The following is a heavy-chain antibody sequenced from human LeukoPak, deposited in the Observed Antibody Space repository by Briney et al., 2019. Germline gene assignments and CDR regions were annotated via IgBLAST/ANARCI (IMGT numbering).Heavy chain of an antibody. CDR3: ARGSSATGDYTMDV. Sequence: PGGSLRLSCAASGFTFSRHWMHWVRHAPGKGLVWVSRTNADESTTGYADSVKGRFTISRDNAKNTLYLQVNSLRAEDTAVYYCARGSSATGDYTMDVWGQGTTVTVSS. J-gene: IGHJ6*02. V-gene: IGHV3-74*01. CDR1: GFTFSRHW. CDR2: TNADESTT. D-gene: IGHD6-6*01.